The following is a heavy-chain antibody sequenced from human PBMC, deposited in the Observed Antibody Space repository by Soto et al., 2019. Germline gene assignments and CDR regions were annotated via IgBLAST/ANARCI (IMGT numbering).Heavy chain of an antibody. CDR1: GFTFSSYS. Sequence: GSLRLSCAASGFTFSSYSMNWVRQAPGKGLEWVSYISSSSSTIYYADSAKGRFTISRDNAKNSLYLQMNSLRDEDTAVYYCARDAKTEYYDFWSGYYRAWENWFDPWGQGTLVTVSS. CDR2: ISSSSSTI. V-gene: IGHV3-48*02. J-gene: IGHJ5*02. D-gene: IGHD3-3*01. CDR3: ARDAKTEYYDFWSGYYRAWENWFDP.